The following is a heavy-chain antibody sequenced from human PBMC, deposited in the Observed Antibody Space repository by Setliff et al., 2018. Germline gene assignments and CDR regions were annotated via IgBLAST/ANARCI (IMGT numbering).Heavy chain of an antibody. J-gene: IGHJ4*02. D-gene: IGHD3-3*01. CDR3: ARGEYDNFWRGHSGYFDY. CDR1: GFTFSSYA. V-gene: IGHV3-7*03. Sequence: GGSLRLSCAASGFTFSSYAMSWVRQAPGKGLEWVANIKQDGGETSYVDSVKGRFTISRDTAKRSVYLQMSSLRADDTAVYYCARGEYDNFWRGHSGYFDYWGQGALVTVSS. CDR2: IKQDGGET.